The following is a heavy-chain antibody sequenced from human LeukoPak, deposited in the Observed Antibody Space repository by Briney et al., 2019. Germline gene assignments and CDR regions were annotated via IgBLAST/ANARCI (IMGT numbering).Heavy chain of an antibody. CDR3: AKVFQYYDSSGARPGY. V-gene: IGHV3-23*01. J-gene: IGHJ4*02. CDR1: GFTFSNYG. Sequence: GGSLRLSCAASGFTFSNYGMIWVRQAPGKGLEWVSAISGSGGSTYYADSVKGRFTISRDNSKNTLYLQMNSLRAEDTAVYYCAKVFQYYDSSGARPGYWGQGTLVTVSS. D-gene: IGHD3-22*01. CDR2: ISGSGGST.